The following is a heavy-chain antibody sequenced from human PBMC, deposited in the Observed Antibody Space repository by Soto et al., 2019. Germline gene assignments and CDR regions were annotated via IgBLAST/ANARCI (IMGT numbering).Heavy chain of an antibody. D-gene: IGHD4-17*01. CDR2: IIPIFPTP. Sequence: QVQLVQSGAEVKKPGSSVTVSCKASGGTFGNSAISWVRQAPGQGLEWMGGIIPIFPTPAYAQKFQGRVTITADESASTAYMELNSLRSEDTAVYYCARDKYGHHIDGNHYCRMDLWSLGTTVTVTS. CDR1: GGTFGNSA. J-gene: IGHJ6*02. V-gene: IGHV1-69*12. CDR3: ARDKYGHHIDGNHYCRMDL.